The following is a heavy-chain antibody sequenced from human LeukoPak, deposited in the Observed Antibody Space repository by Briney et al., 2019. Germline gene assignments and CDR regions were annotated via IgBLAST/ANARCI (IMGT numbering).Heavy chain of an antibody. CDR3: AKFREPYVWGSYLGY. D-gene: IGHD3-16*02. V-gene: IGHV3-23*01. CDR1: GFTFSSYA. Sequence: GGSLRLSCAASGFTFSSYAMSWVRQAPGKGLEWVSAISGSGGSTYYADSVKGRFTISRDNSKNTLYLQMNSLRAEDTAVYYCAKFREPYVWGSYLGYWGQGTLVTVSS. CDR2: ISGSGGST. J-gene: IGHJ4*02.